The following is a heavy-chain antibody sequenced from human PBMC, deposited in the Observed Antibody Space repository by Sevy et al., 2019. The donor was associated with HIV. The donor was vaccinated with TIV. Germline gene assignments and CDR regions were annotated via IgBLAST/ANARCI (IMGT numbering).Heavy chain of an antibody. D-gene: IGHD3-22*01. J-gene: IGHJ4*02. CDR2: ISGSGGST. Sequence: GGSLRLSCATSGVTISNYAMNWVRQAPGKGLEWVSGISGSGGSTYHADSVKGRFTISRDNSKNTLYLQMNSLRAEDTAVYYCAKDSYFDNTLFDYWGQGTLVTVSS. CDR3: AKDSYFDNTLFDY. V-gene: IGHV3-23*01. CDR1: GVTISNYA.